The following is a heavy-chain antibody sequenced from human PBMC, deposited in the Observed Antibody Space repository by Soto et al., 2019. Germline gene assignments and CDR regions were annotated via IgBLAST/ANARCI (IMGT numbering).Heavy chain of an antibody. CDR1: VDSVSGDGSY. J-gene: IGHJ4*02. D-gene: IGHD3-22*01. CDR3: ARLRRVQDSSGYYRPYFDY. CDR2: IYHSVTP. V-gene: IGHV4-31*03. Sequence: RSQSLSPTCSLAVDSVSGDGSYCAWLPQHRGEGLDWIRHIYHSVTPYYSPPLQSRLIISVDTSKNQFALRLSSVTSADTSLYFCARLRRVQDSSGYYRPYFDYWGQGTLVTVSS.